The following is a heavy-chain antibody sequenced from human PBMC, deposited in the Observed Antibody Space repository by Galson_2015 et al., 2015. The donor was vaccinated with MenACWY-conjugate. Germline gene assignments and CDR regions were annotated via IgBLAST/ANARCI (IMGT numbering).Heavy chain of an antibody. D-gene: IGHD1-1*01. CDR3: AKVSTSILELFFVS. CDR2: INGGGHTT. CDR1: GFSFTTYA. V-gene: IGHV3-23*01. Sequence: SLRLSCAASGFSFTTYAMSWVRQSPGKGLEWVSAINGGGHTTYYADSVKGRFTISRDNPKDTLYLQMNNLRADDTAVYYCAKVSTSILELFFVSWGQGTLVTVSS. J-gene: IGHJ5*01.